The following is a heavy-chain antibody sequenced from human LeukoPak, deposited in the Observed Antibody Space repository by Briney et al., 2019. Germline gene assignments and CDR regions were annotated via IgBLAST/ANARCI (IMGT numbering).Heavy chain of an antibody. V-gene: IGHV4-4*07. CDR3: AGNYYGSGSYYSEDRY. Sequence: SETLSLTCTVSGGSISSYYWSWIRQPAGKGLEWIGRTYTSGSTNYNPSLKSRVTISVDTSKNQFSLKLSSVTAADTAVYYCAGNYYGSGSYYSEDRYWGQGTLVTVSS. CDR1: GGSISSYY. D-gene: IGHD3-10*01. J-gene: IGHJ4*02. CDR2: TYTSGST.